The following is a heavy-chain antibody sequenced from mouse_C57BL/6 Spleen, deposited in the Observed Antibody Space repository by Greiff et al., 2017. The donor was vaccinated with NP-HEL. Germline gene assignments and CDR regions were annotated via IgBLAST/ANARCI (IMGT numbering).Heavy chain of an antibody. CDR2: IRSKSSNYAT. J-gene: IGHJ3*01. Sequence: EVQLQESGGGLVQPKGSLKLSCAASGFTFNTYAMHWVRQAPGKGLEWVARIRSKSSNYATYYADSVKDRFTISRDDSQSMLYLQMNNLKTEDTAMYYFVRGGYYGSSYVGFAYWGQGTLVTVSA. CDR1: GFTFNTYA. D-gene: IGHD1-1*01. CDR3: VRGGYYGSSYVGFAY. V-gene: IGHV10-3*01.